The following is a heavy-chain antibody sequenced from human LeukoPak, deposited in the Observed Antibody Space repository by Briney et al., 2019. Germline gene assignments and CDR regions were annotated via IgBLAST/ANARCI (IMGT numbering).Heavy chain of an antibody. D-gene: IGHD4-17*01. V-gene: IGHV4-30-4*01. CDR2: IYYSGST. Sequence: SQTLSLTCTVSGGSISSGDYYWSWIRQPPGKGLEWIGYIYYSGSTYYNPSLKSRVTISVDTSKNQFSLKLSSVTAADTAVYYCARDRDYGDYPYYFDYWGQGTLVTVSS. CDR3: ARDRDYGDYPYYFDY. CDR1: GGSISSGDYY. J-gene: IGHJ4*02.